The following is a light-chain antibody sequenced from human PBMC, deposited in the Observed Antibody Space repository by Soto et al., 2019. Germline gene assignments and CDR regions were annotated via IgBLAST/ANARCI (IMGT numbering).Light chain of an antibody. CDR3: QQSYSTLIT. CDR1: QSISSY. J-gene: IGKJ5*01. CDR2: AAS. V-gene: IGKV1-39*01. Sequence: DIQMNQSPSSLSASVGDRVTITCRASQSISSYLNWYQQKPGKAPKLLIYAASSFQSGVPSRFSGSGSGTDFTLTISSLQPEDFATYYCQQSYSTLITLGQGTRLEIK.